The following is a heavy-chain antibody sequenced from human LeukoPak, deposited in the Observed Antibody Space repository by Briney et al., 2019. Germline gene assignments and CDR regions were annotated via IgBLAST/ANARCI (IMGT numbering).Heavy chain of an antibody. D-gene: IGHD6-13*01. Sequence: SETLSLTCTVSGGSISSYYWSWIRQPPGKGLEWIGYINYSGSTNYNPSLKSRVTISVDTSKNQFSLKLSSVTTADTAVYYCARAGVIATFDPWGQGTLVTVSS. CDR3: ARAGVIATFDP. J-gene: IGHJ5*02. V-gene: IGHV4-59*01. CDR2: INYSGST. CDR1: GGSISSYY.